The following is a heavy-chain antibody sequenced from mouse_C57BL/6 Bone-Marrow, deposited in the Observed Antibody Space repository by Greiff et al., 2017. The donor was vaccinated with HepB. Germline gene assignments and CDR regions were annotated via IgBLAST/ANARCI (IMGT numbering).Heavy chain of an antibody. CDR2: IYPRDGST. V-gene: IGHV1-78*01. Sequence: QVQLQQSDAELVKPGASVKISCKVSGYTFTDHTIHWMKQRPEQGLEWIGYIYPRDGSTKYNEKFKGKATLTADKSSSTAYMQLNSLTSEDSAVYFCASTYYSNYEGYYYAMDYWGQGTSVTVSS. D-gene: IGHD2-5*01. CDR3: ASTYYSNYEGYYYAMDY. J-gene: IGHJ4*01. CDR1: GYTFTDHT.